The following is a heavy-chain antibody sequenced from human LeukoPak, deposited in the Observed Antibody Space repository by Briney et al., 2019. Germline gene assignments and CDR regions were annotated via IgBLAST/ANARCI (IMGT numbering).Heavy chain of an antibody. CDR3: ARDDILTGYPTWGLYYYGMDV. V-gene: IGHV3-30-3*01. J-gene: IGHJ6*02. CDR2: ISYDGSNK. D-gene: IGHD3-9*01. CDR1: GFTFSSYA. Sequence: GGSLRLSCAASGFTFSSYAMHWVRQAPGKGLEWVAVISYDGSNKYYADSVKGRFTISRDNSKNTLYLQMNSLRAEDTAVYYCARDDILTGYPTWGLYYYGMDVWGQGTTVTVSS.